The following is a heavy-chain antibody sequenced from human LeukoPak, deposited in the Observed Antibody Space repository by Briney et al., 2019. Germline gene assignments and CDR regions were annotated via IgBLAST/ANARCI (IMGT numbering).Heavy chain of an antibody. J-gene: IGHJ4*02. CDR3: ARGDYNGNAY. V-gene: IGHV3-7*02. CDR2: IKQDGSAK. D-gene: IGHD4-23*01. Sequence: GGSLRLSCAASGFTFSSYWMNWVRQAPGKGLEWVANIKQDGSAKYYVDSVKGRFTISRDNPKNSQYLQMNSLRDEDTAVYYCARGDYNGNAYWGQGTLVTVSS. CDR1: GFTFSSYW.